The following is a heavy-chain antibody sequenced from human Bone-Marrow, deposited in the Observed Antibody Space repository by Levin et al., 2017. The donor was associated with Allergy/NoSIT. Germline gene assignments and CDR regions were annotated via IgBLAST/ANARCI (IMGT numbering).Heavy chain of an antibody. CDR2: INPNNGAT. CDR3: ARDPAVTRDGYFDL. CDR1: GFAFTDYY. Sequence: ASVKVSCKASGFAFTDYYMHWVRQAPGQGLEWLGWINPNNGATKYALKFQDRVTMTRDTSISTAYMVFRRLRSDDTAVFYCARDPAVTRDGYFDLWGRGTLVSVSS. V-gene: IGHV1-2*02. J-gene: IGHJ2*01. D-gene: IGHD4-17*01.